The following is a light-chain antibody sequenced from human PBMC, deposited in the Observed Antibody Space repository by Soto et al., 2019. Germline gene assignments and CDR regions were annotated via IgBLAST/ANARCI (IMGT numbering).Light chain of an antibody. Sequence: EIALTQSPGTLSLSPCERATLSCRASQTLSNSFIAWYQHKPGQAPRLLVYDTSTRATGIPDRYSGSGSGTDFTLTISRLEPEDFAVFFCQQYGTSEIIFGQGTKVDIK. V-gene: IGKV3-20*01. CDR1: QTLSNSF. CDR3: QQYGTSEII. CDR2: DTS. J-gene: IGKJ1*01.